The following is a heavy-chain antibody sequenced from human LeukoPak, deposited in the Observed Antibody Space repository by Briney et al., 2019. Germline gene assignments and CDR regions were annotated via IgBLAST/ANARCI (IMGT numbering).Heavy chain of an antibody. V-gene: IGHV3-53*01. CDR2: IYSGGST. J-gene: IGHJ4*02. D-gene: IGHD1-14*01. CDR1: GFTVSSNY. Sequence: GGTLRLSCAASGFTVSSNYMSWVRQAPGKGLEWVSVIYSGGSTYYADSVKGRFTISRDNSKNTLYLQMNSLRAEDTAVYYCARDIGTDLYDYWGQGTLVTVSS. CDR3: ARDIGTDLYDY.